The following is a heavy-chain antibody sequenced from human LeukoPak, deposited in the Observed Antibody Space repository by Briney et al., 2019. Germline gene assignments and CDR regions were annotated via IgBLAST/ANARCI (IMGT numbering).Heavy chain of an antibody. CDR2: MNPNSGNT. Sequence: GASVTVSFTASGYTFTSFDINWVRQATGQGLEWMGWMNPNSGNTGYAQKFQGRVTMTEDTSTDTAYMELSSLRSEDTAVYYCATGDYSSSWYGYYYYGMDVWGQGTTVTVSS. J-gene: IGHJ6*02. V-gene: IGHV1-8*01. CDR3: ATGDYSSSWYGYYYYGMDV. CDR1: GYTFTSFD. D-gene: IGHD6-13*01.